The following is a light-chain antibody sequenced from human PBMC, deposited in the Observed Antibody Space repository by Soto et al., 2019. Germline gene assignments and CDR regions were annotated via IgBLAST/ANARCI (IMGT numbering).Light chain of an antibody. CDR2: GAS. CDR1: QSVSSN. CDR3: QQYHNWPIT. Sequence: EIVMTQSPGTLSVSPGEGATLFCRASQSVSSNLAWYQQQPGQAPRLLIYGASTRATGIPARFSGSGSGTEFTLTISSLQSEDFAVYYCQQYHNWPITFGQGTRLEIK. J-gene: IGKJ5*01. V-gene: IGKV3-15*01.